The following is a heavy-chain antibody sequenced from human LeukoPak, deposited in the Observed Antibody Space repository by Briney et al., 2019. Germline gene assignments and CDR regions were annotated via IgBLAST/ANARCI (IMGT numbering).Heavy chain of an antibody. CDR1: GYSISSGYN. CDR3: ARVQSRLSWFDP. CDR2: INYSGST. J-gene: IGHJ5*02. V-gene: IGHV4-38-2*02. Sequence: SETLSLTCTVSGYSISSGYNWGWIRQPPGKGLEWIGNINYSGSTYNNPSLRSRITISVDTSKNQFSLKLSSVTAADTAVYYCARVQSRLSWFDPWGQGTLVTVSS.